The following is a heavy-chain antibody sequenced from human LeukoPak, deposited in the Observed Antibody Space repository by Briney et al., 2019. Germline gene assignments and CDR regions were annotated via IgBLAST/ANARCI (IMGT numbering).Heavy chain of an antibody. CDR2: IDSGGST. J-gene: IGHJ4*02. CDR3: ARESGYCLDY. Sequence: GGSLRLSCAASGFTVSSGYMTWVRQAPGKGLEWVSVIDSGGSTYYADSVKGRFTISRDNSRNTLYLQMNSLRAEDTAVYYCARESGYCLDYWGQGTLVTVSS. D-gene: IGHD3-22*01. V-gene: IGHV3-53*01. CDR1: GFTVSSGY.